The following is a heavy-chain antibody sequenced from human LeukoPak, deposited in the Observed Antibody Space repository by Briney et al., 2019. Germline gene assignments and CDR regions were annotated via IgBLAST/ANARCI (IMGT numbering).Heavy chain of an antibody. CDR1: GFTFDDYA. CDR3: AKGPSGYDLLSFDY. CDR2: ISWNSGSI. Sequence: GGSLRLSCAASGFTFDDYAMHWVRQAPGKGLEWVSGISWNSGSIGYADSVKGRFTISRDNAKNSLYLQMNGLRAEDTALYYCAKGPSGYDLLSFDYWGQGTLVTVSS. D-gene: IGHD5-12*01. J-gene: IGHJ4*02. V-gene: IGHV3-9*01.